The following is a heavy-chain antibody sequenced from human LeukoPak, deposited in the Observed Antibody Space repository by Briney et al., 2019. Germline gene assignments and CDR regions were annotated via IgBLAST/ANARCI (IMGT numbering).Heavy chain of an antibody. CDR2: IKQDGNEK. CDR1: GFTFSYYW. CDR3: VRWDDY. D-gene: IGHD1-26*01. V-gene: IGHV3-7*01. Sequence: GGSLRLSCAASGFTFSYYWMSWVRQAPGVGLEWVANIKQDGNEKYYVDSVKGRFTISRDNAKNSLYLQMNSPRAEDTALYYCVRWDDYWGQGTLVTVSS. J-gene: IGHJ4*02.